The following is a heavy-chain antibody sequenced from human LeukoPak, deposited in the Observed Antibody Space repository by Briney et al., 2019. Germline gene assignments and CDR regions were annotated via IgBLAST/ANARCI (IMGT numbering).Heavy chain of an antibody. CDR1: GFTFSSYS. CDR3: AADYYYMDV. J-gene: IGHJ6*03. Sequence: QPGGSLRLSCAASGFTFSSYSMNWVRQAPGKGPEWVSYISSSSSTIYYADSVKGRFTISRDNAKNSLYLQMNSLRAEDTAVYYCAADYYYMDVWGKGTTVTVSS. CDR2: ISSSSSTI. V-gene: IGHV3-48*01.